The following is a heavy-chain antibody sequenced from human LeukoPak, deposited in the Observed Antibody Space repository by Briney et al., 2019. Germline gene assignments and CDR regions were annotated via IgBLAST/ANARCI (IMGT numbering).Heavy chain of an antibody. V-gene: IGHV1-2*02. CDR1: GYTFTGYY. CDR2: INPNSGGT. D-gene: IGHD6-19*01. Sequence: ASVKVSCKASGYTFTGYYMHWVRQAPGQGLEWMGWINPNSGGTNYAQKFQGRVTMTRDTSISTAYMELSSLRSEDTAVYYCATQTYSSGWSFDYWGQGTLVTVSS. CDR3: ATQTYSSGWSFDY. J-gene: IGHJ4*02.